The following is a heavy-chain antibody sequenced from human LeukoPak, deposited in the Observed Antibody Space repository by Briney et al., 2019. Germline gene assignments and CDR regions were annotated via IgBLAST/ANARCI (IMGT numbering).Heavy chain of an antibody. CDR2: MNPNSGNT. Sequence: ASVKVSCKASGYTFTSYDINWVRQATGQGLEWMGWMNPNSGNTGYAQKFQGRVTMTRNTSISTAYMELSSLRSEATAVYYCARAGYSGYDPDYWGQGTLVTVSS. V-gene: IGHV1-8*01. D-gene: IGHD5-12*01. CDR1: GYTFTSYD. J-gene: IGHJ4*02. CDR3: ARAGYSGYDPDY.